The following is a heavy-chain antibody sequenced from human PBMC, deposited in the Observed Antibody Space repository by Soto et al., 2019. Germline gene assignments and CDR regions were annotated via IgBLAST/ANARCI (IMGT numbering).Heavy chain of an antibody. D-gene: IGHD2-15*01. CDR3: AKASYCSGGSCPTYDY. V-gene: IGHV3-23*01. J-gene: IGHJ4*02. Sequence: GGSLRLSCAASGFTFSSYAMSWVRQAPGKGLEWVSAISGSGGSTYYADSVKGRFTISRDNSKNTLYLQMNSLRAEDTAVYYCAKASYCSGGSCPTYDYWGQGTLVTVSS. CDR1: GFTFSSYA. CDR2: ISGSGGST.